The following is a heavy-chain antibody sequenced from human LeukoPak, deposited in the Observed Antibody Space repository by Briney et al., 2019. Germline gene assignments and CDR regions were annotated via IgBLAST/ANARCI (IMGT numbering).Heavy chain of an antibody. D-gene: IGHD5-18*01. V-gene: IGHV1-2*06. Sequence: ASVKVSCKASGYTFTGFYIHFVRQAPGQGLEWMGRVISHSGGTNYAPRFQGRVTMTRDTSTSTAYMELSRLKSDDTAVYYCARGYNYGHDYWGQGTLVTVSS. CDR2: VISHSGGT. CDR1: GYTFTGFY. J-gene: IGHJ4*02. CDR3: ARGYNYGHDY.